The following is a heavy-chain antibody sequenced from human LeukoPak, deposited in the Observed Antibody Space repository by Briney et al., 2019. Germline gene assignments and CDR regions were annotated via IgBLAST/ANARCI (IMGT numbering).Heavy chain of an antibody. CDR2: IEGDGSKK. J-gene: IGHJ4*02. CDR1: GFRFSTYW. CDR3: AKDLAWFGSWGGDY. D-gene: IGHD3-10*01. Sequence: GGSLRLSCAASGFRFSTYWMSWVRQASGKGLEWVADIEGDGSKKYYVDSMKGRFTIARDNAKNSLYLEINSLRAEDTAVYYCAKDLAWFGSWGGDYWGQGTLVTVSS. V-gene: IGHV3-7*01.